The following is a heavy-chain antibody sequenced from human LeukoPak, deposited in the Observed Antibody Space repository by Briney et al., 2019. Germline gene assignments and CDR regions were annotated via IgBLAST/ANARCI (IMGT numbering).Heavy chain of an antibody. CDR3: ARGSGSDY. CDR2: INHSGST. D-gene: IGHD3-22*01. Sequence: PGGSLRLSCAASGFTFSSYSMNWVRQAPGKGLEWIGEINHSGSTNYNPSLKSRVTISVDTSKNQFSLKLSSVTAADTAVYYCARGSGSDYWGQGTLVTVSS. V-gene: IGHV4-34*01. CDR1: GFTFSSYS. J-gene: IGHJ4*02.